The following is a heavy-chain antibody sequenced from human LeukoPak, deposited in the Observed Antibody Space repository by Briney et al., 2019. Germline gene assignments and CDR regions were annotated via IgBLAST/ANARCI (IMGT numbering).Heavy chain of an antibody. CDR1: GYTFTGYG. CDR2: ISAYNGNT. CDR3: ARAHYYDSSGYYG. V-gene: IGHV1-18*01. J-gene: IGHJ4*02. D-gene: IGHD3-22*01. Sequence: ASVKVSCKASGYTFTGYGMRWVRQAPGQGLEWMGWISAYNGNTNYAQKLQGRVTMTTDTSTSTAYMELRSLRSDETAVYYCARAHYYDSSGYYGWGQGTLVTVSS.